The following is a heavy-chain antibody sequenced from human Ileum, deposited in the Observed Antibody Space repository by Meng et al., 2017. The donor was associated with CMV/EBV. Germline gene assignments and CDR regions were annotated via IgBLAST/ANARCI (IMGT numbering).Heavy chain of an antibody. CDR3: ARVLGPVAAPSLFDP. CDR1: GDSISRNY. V-gene: IGHV4-59*13. J-gene: IGHJ5*01. CDR2: INYSGGT. D-gene: IGHD6-25*01. Sequence: SETLSLTCTVSGDSISRNYWGWIRQPPGKGPEWIGYINYSGGTSYSPSLKSRVTMSVDSFKNQFSLRLSSVTSADTALYYCARVLGPVAAPSLFDPWGPGTLVTVSS.